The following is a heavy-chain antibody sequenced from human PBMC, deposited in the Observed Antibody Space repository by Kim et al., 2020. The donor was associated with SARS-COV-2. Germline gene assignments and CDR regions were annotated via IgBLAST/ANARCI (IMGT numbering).Heavy chain of an antibody. CDR3: AKDYSGSYYGPFDY. D-gene: IGHD1-26*01. CDR2: ISYDGSNK. J-gene: IGHJ4*02. V-gene: IGHV3-30*18. Sequence: GGSLRLSCAASGFTFSSYGMHWVRQAPGKGLEWVAVISYDGSNKYYADSVKGRFTISRDNSKNTLYLEMNSLRAEDTAVYYCAKDYSGSYYGPFDYWGQGTLVTVSS. CDR1: GFTFSSYG.